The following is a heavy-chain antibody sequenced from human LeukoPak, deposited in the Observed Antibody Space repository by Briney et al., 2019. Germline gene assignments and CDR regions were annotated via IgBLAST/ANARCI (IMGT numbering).Heavy chain of an antibody. CDR1: GYTFTGYY. D-gene: IGHD6-6*01. J-gene: IGHJ5*02. V-gene: IGHV1-18*04. CDR3: ARDHRIAARPLWFDP. Sequence: GASVKVSCKASGYTFTGYYMHWVRQAPGQGLEWMGWISGYNGNTNYAQKLQGRVTMTTDTSTSTAYMELRSLRSDDTAVYYCARDHRIAARPLWFDPWGQGTLVTVSS. CDR2: ISGYNGNT.